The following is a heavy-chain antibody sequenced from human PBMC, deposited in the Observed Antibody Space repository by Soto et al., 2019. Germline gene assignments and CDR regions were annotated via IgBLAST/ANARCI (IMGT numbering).Heavy chain of an antibody. D-gene: IGHD2-15*01. CDR1: GYTFTGYY. CDR2: INPNSGGT. Sequence: QVQLVQSGAEVKKPGASVKVSCKASGYTFTGYYMHWVRQAPGQGLEWMGWINPNSGGTNYAQKFQGWVTMTRDTSISTAYMELSRLRSDDTAVYYCARADRYCSGGSCYFDYWGQGTLVTVSS. CDR3: ARADRYCSGGSCYFDY. J-gene: IGHJ4*02. V-gene: IGHV1-2*04.